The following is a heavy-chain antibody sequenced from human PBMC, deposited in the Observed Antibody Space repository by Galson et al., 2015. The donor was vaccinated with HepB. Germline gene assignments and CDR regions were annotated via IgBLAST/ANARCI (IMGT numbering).Heavy chain of an antibody. CDR2: ISAYNGNT. CDR1: GYTFTSYG. CDR3: ARDLPVGYSGGWLGFDY. V-gene: IGHV1-18*01. J-gene: IGHJ4*02. Sequence: SVKVSCKASGYTFTSYGISWVRQAPGQGLEWMGWISAYNGNTNYAQKLQGRVTMTTDTSTSTAYMELRSLRSDDTAVYYCARDLPVGYSGGWLGFDYWGQGTLVTVSS. D-gene: IGHD6-19*01.